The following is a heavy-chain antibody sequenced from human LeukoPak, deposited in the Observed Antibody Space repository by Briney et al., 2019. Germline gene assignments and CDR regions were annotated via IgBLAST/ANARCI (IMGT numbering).Heavy chain of an antibody. CDR1: GDSISSYY. Sequence: SETLSLTCTVSGDSISSYYWNWIRQPPGKGPEWIGCISDTGTTKYNPAFKSRVTISVDTSKNQFSLKLTSVTAADTAVYFCATGYYEPFEKWGQGTLVSVSS. V-gene: IGHV4-59*01. J-gene: IGHJ4*02. CDR2: ISDTGTT. CDR3: ATGYYEPFEK. D-gene: IGHD3-22*01.